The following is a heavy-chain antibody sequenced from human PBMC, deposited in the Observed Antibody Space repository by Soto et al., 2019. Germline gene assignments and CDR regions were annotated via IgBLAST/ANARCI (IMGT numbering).Heavy chain of an antibody. Sequence: PGESLKISCKGSGYSFTNYWIGWVRQMPGRGLEWMGIIYPGDSDIRYSPSFQGQVTISADKSISTAYLQWSSLKASDTAMYYCAARHSSGGSCYPFYFEYWGQGTLVTVSS. CDR2: IYPGDSDI. D-gene: IGHD2-15*01. V-gene: IGHV5-51*01. J-gene: IGHJ4*02. CDR1: GYSFTNYW. CDR3: AARHSSGGSCYPFYFEY.